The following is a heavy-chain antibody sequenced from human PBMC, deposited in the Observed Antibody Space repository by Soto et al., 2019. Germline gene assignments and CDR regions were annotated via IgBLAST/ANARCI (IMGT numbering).Heavy chain of an antibody. D-gene: IGHD3-3*01. Sequence: ASVKVSCKVSGYTVSELSMHWVRQTPGKGLEWMGGFDPEDGETIYAQNFQGRVTMTDDTSTDTAYMELSSLRSEDTAVYYCATRITIFEVGSPGDMDVWGKGTTVTVSS. V-gene: IGHV1-24*01. CDR1: GYTVSELS. J-gene: IGHJ6*03. CDR3: ATRITIFEVGSPGDMDV. CDR2: FDPEDGET.